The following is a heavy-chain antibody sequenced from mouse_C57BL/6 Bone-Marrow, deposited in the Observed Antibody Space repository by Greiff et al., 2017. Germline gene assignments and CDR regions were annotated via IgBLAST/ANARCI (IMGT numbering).Heavy chain of an antibody. Sequence: QVQLQQPGAELVKPGASVKLSCKASGYTFTSYWLHWVKQRPGQGLEWIGMIHPNSGSTNYNEKFKSKATLTVDKSSSTAYMQLSSLTSEDSAVYYCARWLPAWFAYWGQGTLVTVSA. D-gene: IGHD2-2*01. CDR2: IHPNSGST. J-gene: IGHJ3*01. V-gene: IGHV1-64*01. CDR1: GYTFTSYW. CDR3: ARWLPAWFAY.